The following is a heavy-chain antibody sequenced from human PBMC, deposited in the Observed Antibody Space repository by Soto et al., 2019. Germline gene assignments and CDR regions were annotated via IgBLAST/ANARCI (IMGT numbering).Heavy chain of an antibody. D-gene: IGHD5-12*01. CDR1: GFSLSNARMG. Sequence: SGPTLVNPTETLTLTCTVSGFSLSNARMGVSWIRQPPGKALEWLAHIFSNDEKSYSTSLKSRLTISKDTSKSQVVLTMTNMEPEDTAVYYCARDYRSGYLNWNYYYGMDVWGQGTTVTVSS. CDR2: IFSNDEK. CDR3: ARDYRSGYLNWNYYYGMDV. V-gene: IGHV2-26*01. J-gene: IGHJ6*02.